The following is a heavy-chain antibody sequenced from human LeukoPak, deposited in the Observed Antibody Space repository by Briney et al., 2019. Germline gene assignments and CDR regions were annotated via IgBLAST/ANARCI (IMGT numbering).Heavy chain of an antibody. CDR3: AREGGDGYNSGY. J-gene: IGHJ4*02. Sequence: SETLSLTCTVSGGSISSYYWSWVRQPPGKGLEWIGYIDYSGSTNYNSPLKSRVTISVDTSKNQFSLKLSSVTAADTAVDYCAREGGDGYNSGYWGQGTLVTVSS. CDR1: GGSISSYY. D-gene: IGHD5-24*01. CDR2: IDYSGST. V-gene: IGHV4-59*12.